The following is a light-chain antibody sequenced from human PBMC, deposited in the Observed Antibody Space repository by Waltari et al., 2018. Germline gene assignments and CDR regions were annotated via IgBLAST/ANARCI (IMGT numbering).Light chain of an antibody. CDR2: GVT. CDR1: SRYGGYYHL. J-gene: IGLJ3*02. Sequence: QSALTQHASVSGSPGPSITIPCPGISRYGGYYHLVSWNQQYSGKAPKVMIYGVTKRPSGFSDRFSGSKSGNTASLTISGLQAEDEAYYYCSSYTTSTTWVFGGGTKVTVL. V-gene: IGLV2-14*03. CDR3: SSYTTSTTWV.